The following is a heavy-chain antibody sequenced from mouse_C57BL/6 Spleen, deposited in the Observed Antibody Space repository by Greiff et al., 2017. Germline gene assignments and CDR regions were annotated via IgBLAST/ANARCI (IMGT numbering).Heavy chain of an antibody. J-gene: IGHJ2*01. CDR3: ARLVYYGSLDY. CDR1: YFAFMASA. V-gene: IGHV1-49*01. CDR2: FTMYSDAT. D-gene: IGHD1-1*01. Sequence: LQQSGAELVRPGSSVKLSCKASYFAFMASAMHWVKQRPGHGLEWIGSFTMYSDATEYSENFKGKATLTAHTSSRTAYMELSSLTSEDSAVYYGARLVYYGSLDYWGQGTTLTVAS.